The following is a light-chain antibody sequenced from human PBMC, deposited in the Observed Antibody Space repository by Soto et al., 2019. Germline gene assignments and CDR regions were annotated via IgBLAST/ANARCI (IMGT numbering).Light chain of an antibody. J-gene: IGKJ1*01. CDR3: QHYKTYSRT. CDR1: QKSSPW. CDR2: DVS. V-gene: IGKV1-5*01. Sequence: DIEMVQSPSALSASVGDTFTITCRASQKSSPWLAWYQQKPGQAPKLLMYDVSSLKRGVPSRFSGSGSGTEFTLTISSLQPDDSATYYCQHYKTYSRTFGQGTKVDIK.